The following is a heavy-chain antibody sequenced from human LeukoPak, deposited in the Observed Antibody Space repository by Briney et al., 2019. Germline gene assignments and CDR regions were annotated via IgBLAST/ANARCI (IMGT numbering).Heavy chain of an antibody. CDR3: AREQYYDFWSGPWYYYGMDV. J-gene: IGHJ6*02. D-gene: IGHD3-3*01. CDR2: IYSGGST. V-gene: IGHV3-53*01. Sequence: VGSLRLSCEGSAFIFSGHWMNWVRQAPGKGLEWVSVIYSGGSTYYADSVKGRFTISRDDSKNTLYLQMNSLRAEDTAVYYCAREQYYDFWSGPWYYYGMDVWGQGTTVTVSS. CDR1: AFIFSGHW.